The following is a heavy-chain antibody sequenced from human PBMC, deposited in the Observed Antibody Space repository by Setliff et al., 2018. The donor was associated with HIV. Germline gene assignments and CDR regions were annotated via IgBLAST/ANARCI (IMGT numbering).Heavy chain of an antibody. J-gene: IGHJ4*02. V-gene: IGHV4-34*01. CDR3: VTSSSWSSRLNF. Sequence: ETLSLTCAVYGGSFSGYYWSWIRQPPGKGLEWIGEINHSGSTNYNLSLKSRAAISADTSKKQFSLKLTSVTAADTAVYYCVTSSSWSSRLNFWGPGMLVTVSS. D-gene: IGHD2-2*01. CDR1: GGSFSGYY. CDR2: INHSGST.